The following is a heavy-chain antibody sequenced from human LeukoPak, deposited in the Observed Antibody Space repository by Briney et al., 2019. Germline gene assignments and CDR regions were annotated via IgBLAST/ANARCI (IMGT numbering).Heavy chain of an antibody. CDR1: GYTFTSYD. J-gene: IGHJ4*02. Sequence: VASVKVSCKASGYTFTSYDINWVRQATGQGLEWMGWMNPNSGNTGYAQKFQGRVTMTRNTSISTAYMELSSVTAADTAVYYCARDYGSGWYYFDYWGQGTLVTVSS. CDR2: MNPNSGNT. CDR3: ARDYGSGWYYFDY. D-gene: IGHD6-19*01. V-gene: IGHV1-8*01.